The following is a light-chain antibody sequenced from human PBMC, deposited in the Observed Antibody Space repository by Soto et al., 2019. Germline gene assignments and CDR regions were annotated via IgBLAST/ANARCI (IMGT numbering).Light chain of an antibody. CDR1: QCIYDNH. CDR3: QQYGDSVFT. Sequence: VLTQSPDTLSLSPGERATLSCGASQCIYDNHLAWYQQKPGLAPKLLVYDASNRASGIPDRFSGSGSGTDFTLTISRLEPEDSAVYYCQQYGDSVFTFGGGTKVAIK. CDR2: DAS. J-gene: IGKJ4*01. V-gene: IGKV3D-20*01.